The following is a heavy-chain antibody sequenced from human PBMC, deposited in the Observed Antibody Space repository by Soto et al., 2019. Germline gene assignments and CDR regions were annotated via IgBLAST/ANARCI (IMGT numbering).Heavy chain of an antibody. V-gene: IGHV1-18*04. Sequence: GASVKVSCKASGYTFTSYGISWVRQAPGQGLEWMGWISAYNGNTNYAQKLQGRVTMTTDTSTSTAYMELRSLRSDDTAVYYCARGKRYCSSTSCYTTDYYYYGMDVCGQVTT. D-gene: IGHD2-2*02. J-gene: IGHJ6*02. CDR2: ISAYNGNT. CDR3: ARGKRYCSSTSCYTTDYYYYGMDV. CDR1: GYTFTSYG.